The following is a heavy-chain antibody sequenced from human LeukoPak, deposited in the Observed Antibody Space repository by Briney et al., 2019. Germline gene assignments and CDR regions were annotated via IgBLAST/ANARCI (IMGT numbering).Heavy chain of an antibody. V-gene: IGHV3-15*01. CDR3: TTEGVIAAATYGMDV. CDR1: GFTFSNAW. D-gene: IGHD6-13*01. Sequence: GGSLRLSCAASGFTFSNAWMSWVRQAPGKGLEWVGRIKSKTDGGTTDYVAPVKGRFTISRDDSKNTLYLQMNSLKTEDTAVYYCTTEGVIAAATYGMDVWGQGTTVTVSS. J-gene: IGHJ6*02. CDR2: IKSKTDGGTT.